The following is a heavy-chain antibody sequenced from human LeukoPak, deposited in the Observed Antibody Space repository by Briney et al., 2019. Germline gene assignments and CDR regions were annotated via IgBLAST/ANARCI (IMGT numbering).Heavy chain of an antibody. D-gene: IGHD2-2*01. V-gene: IGHV4-61*02. J-gene: IGHJ5*02. Sequence: SETLSLTCTVSGGSISSGSYYWSWIRQPAGKGLEWIGRIYTSGSTNYNPSLKSRVTISVDTSKNQFSLKLSSVTAADTAVYYCARLIVVVPAAAKGWFHLWGQGTLVPVSS. CDR3: ARLIVVVPAAAKGWFHL. CDR1: GGSISSGSYY. CDR2: IYTSGST.